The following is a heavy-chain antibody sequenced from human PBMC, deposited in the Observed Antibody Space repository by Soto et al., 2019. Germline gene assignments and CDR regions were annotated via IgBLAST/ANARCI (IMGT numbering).Heavy chain of an antibody. CDR2: ISESGGST. D-gene: IGHD6-13*01. CDR3: AKRSPYSSGWYSPIFDY. J-gene: IGHJ4*02. Sequence: LRLSCAASGFSFSDYAMSWVRQAPGKGLEWVSVISESGGSTHYADSVGGRFTVSRDNSKNSLSLRMNSLRDEDTAVYFCAKRSPYSSGWYSPIFDYWGQGALVTVSS. CDR1: GFSFSDYA. V-gene: IGHV3-23*01.